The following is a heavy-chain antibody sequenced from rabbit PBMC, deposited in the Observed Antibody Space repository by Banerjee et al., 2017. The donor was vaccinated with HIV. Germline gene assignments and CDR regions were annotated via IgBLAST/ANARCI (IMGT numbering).Heavy chain of an antibody. V-gene: IGHV1S45*01. D-gene: IGHD2-1*01. CDR3: ARDRIDEYGNYDL. CDR2: IGAGSTGNT. Sequence: QQQLVESGGGLVKPGASLTLTCKASGFDLSRYWMSWVRQAPGKGLEWIGTIGAGSTGNTYYATWAKGRFTISKTSSTTVTLQVTSLTAADTATYFCARDRIDEYGNYDLWGPGTLVTVS. J-gene: IGHJ4*01. CDR1: GFDLSRYW.